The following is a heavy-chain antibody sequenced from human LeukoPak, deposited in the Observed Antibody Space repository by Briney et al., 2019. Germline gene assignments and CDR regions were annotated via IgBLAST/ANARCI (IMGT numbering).Heavy chain of an antibody. Sequence: SETLSLTCSVSGGSIGSSTYSWGWIRQPPGKGLEWIGSFYYTGDTYYGPSLKSRVTISVDTSKNQFSLNLTSLTAADTAVYYCARLLHYCSDGICYFWEYFDSWGQGTLVTVSS. J-gene: IGHJ4*02. CDR3: ARLLHYCSDGICYFWEYFDS. V-gene: IGHV4-39*01. CDR1: GGSIGSSTYS. D-gene: IGHD2-15*01. CDR2: FYYTGDT.